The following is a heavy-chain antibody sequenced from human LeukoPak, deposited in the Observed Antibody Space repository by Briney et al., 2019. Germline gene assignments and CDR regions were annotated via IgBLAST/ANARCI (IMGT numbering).Heavy chain of an antibody. V-gene: IGHV3-74*01. CDR2: IDSDGSST. CDR1: GFTFSGYW. J-gene: IGHJ4*02. D-gene: IGHD4-17*01. Sequence: GGSLRLSCAASGFTFSGYWMHWVRQAPGKGLVWVSRIDSDGSSTSYADSVKGRSTISRDNAKNTLYLQMSSLRAEDTAVYYCARDRYGDLDYWGQGTLVTVSS. CDR3: ARDRYGDLDY.